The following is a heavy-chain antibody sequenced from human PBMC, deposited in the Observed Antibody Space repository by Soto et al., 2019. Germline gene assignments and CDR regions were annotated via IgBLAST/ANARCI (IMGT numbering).Heavy chain of an antibody. V-gene: IGHV1-18*04. CDR1: GYTFINYG. Sequence: GASVRVSCKASGYTFINYGIGWVRQAPGQGLEWLGWINTYSDRTNYAQESQGRVSMTTEKSTSTVYMELRSLRSGDTALYYCARDYTGRGYFDHWGQGSLVTVSS. D-gene: IGHD2-8*02. CDR3: ARDYTGRGYFDH. CDR2: INTYSDRT. J-gene: IGHJ4*02.